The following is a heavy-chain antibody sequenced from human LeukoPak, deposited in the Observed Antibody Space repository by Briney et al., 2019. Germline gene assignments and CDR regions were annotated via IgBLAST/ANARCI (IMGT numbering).Heavy chain of an antibody. Sequence: HGESLKISCKASGYRFTSYWIGWVRQMPGKGLEWMGIIYPDDSDIRYSPSFQGQVTISADKSISTAYLQWSSLKASDTAMYYCARLHWGATPGTGYYYYYGMDVWGQGTTVTVSS. J-gene: IGHJ6*02. CDR3: ARLHWGATPGTGYYYYYGMDV. CDR1: GYRFTSYW. D-gene: IGHD6-13*01. V-gene: IGHV5-51*01. CDR2: IYPDDSDI.